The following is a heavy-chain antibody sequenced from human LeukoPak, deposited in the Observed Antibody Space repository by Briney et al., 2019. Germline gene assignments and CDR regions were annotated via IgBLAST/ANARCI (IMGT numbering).Heavy chain of an antibody. CDR2: ISSSSSTI. J-gene: IGHJ4*02. V-gene: IGHV3-48*01. CDR1: GFTFSSYS. D-gene: IGHD5-24*01. CDR3: ARDRRMATNRVSSSDY. Sequence: QTGGSLRLSCAASGFTFSSYSMNWVRQAPGKGLEWVSYISSSSSTIYYADSVKGRFTISRDNAKNSLYLQMNSLRAEDTAVYYCARDRRMATNRVSSSDYWGQGTLVTVSS.